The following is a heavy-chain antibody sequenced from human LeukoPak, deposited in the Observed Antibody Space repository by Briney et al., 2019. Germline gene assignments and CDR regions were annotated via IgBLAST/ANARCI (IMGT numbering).Heavy chain of an antibody. Sequence: ASVKVSCKASGDSFSNYGFAWVRQAPGQGLEWMGWISADSGDRYYAQNFRHRVTMTTDTSTTTGYMELRSLRSDDTAVYYCASGSYLWGGMDVWGQGTTVTVSS. J-gene: IGHJ6*02. D-gene: IGHD1-26*01. CDR3: ASGSYLWGGMDV. V-gene: IGHV1-18*01. CDR1: GDSFSNYG. CDR2: ISADSGDR.